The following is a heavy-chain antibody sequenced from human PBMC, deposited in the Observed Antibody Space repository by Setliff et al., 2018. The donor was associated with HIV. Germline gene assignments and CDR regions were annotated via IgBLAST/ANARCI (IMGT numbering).Heavy chain of an antibody. D-gene: IGHD6-13*01. V-gene: IGHV4-34*01. CDR2: IQHNGRI. J-gene: IGHJ6*03. CDR1: GGSSSGYC. CDR3: ARVSCSSWYSIPRYYYYSMDV. Sequence: SETLSLTCAVYGGSSSGYCSGWIRQPPGKGLECIGEIQHNGRINYNPSLRCRVTTSVDTSKNQFSLRLRTVTAADTAVYYCARVSCSSWYSIPRYYYYSMDVWGNGTTVTVSS.